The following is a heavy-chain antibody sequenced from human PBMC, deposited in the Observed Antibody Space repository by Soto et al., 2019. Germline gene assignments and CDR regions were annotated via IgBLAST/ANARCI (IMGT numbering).Heavy chain of an antibody. D-gene: IGHD3-16*01. CDR1: GYMFTTYG. CDR3: AGTGGGMAARQVDY. J-gene: IGHJ4*02. Sequence: QVELVQSGGEVKKPGASVEVSCRTSGYMFTTYGMSWVRQAPGQGIEWMAGISAYNGNKKYAQKYQARVHITTDPSTSTASMDLRNLPSGETGTYFCAGTGGGMAARQVDYWGQGTVVTVSP. V-gene: IGHV1-18*04. CDR2: ISAYNGNK.